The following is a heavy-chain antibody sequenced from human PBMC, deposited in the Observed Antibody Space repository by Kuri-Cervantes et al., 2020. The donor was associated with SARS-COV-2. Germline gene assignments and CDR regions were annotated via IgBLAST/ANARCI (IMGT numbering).Heavy chain of an antibody. J-gene: IGHJ4*02. CDR3: ARDLNGGSDY. D-gene: IGHD3-10*01. V-gene: IGHV3-23*01. CDR1: GFSFSSYA. Sequence: GGSLRLSCAASGFSFSSYAMSWVRQAPGKGLEWVSVISGSGTGAYYADSVKGRFTISRDNAKNSLYLQMNSLRAEDTAVYYCARDLNGGSDYWGQGTLVTVSS. CDR2: ISGSGTGA.